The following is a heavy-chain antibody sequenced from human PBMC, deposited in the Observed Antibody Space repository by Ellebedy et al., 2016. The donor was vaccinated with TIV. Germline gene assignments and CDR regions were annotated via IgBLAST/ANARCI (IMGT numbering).Heavy chain of an antibody. Sequence: ASVKVSCKASGYTFTSYYMHWVRQAPGQGLEWMGIINPSGGSTSYAQKFQGRVTMTRDTSTSTVYMELSSLRSEDTAVYYCARGGWDTHPPVDFYYYYGLDVWGQGTAVTVSS. CDR3: ARGGWDTHPPVDFYYYYGLDV. J-gene: IGHJ6*02. CDR1: GYTFTSYY. V-gene: IGHV1-46*01. D-gene: IGHD5-18*01. CDR2: INPSGGST.